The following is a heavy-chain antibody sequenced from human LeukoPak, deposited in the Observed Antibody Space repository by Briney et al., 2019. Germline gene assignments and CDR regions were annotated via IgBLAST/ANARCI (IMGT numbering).Heavy chain of an antibody. V-gene: IGHV3-21*01. CDR2: ISSSSSYT. CDR1: GFTFSAYA. Sequence: PGGSLRLSCVASGFTFSAYAMHWVRQAPGKGLEWVSSISSSSSYTYYADSVKGRFTISRDNAKNSLYLQMNSPRAEDTAVYYCAKDLNDFWSGDYMDVWGKGTTVTVSS. D-gene: IGHD3-3*01. J-gene: IGHJ6*03. CDR3: AKDLNDFWSGDYMDV.